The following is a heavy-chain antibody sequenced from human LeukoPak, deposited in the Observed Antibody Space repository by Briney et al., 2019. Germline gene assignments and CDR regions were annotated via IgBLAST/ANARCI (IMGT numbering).Heavy chain of an antibody. D-gene: IGHD1-26*01. CDR3: ARDSSNRWELPN. V-gene: IGHV1-69*04. CDR2: IIPILGIA. Sequence: SVKVSCKASGGTFSSYTISWVLQAPGQGLEWMGRIIPILGIANYAQKFQGRVTITADKSTSTAYMELSSLRSEDTAVYYCARDSSNRWELPNWGQGTLVTVSS. J-gene: IGHJ4*02. CDR1: GGTFSSYT.